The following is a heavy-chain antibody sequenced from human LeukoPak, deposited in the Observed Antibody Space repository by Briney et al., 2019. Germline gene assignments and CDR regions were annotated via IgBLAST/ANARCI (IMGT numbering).Heavy chain of an antibody. Sequence: GGSLRLSCAASGFTFRGYAMAWVRQAPGKGLEWVSTITDSGDVTYYTDSVKGRFTISRDNSKNTLYLQMNSLTAEDTALYFCAKGQTSAPSFYYFFYLDGWGKGSTVIVSS. CDR1: GFTFRGYA. CDR2: ITDSGDVT. D-gene: IGHD1-26*01. CDR3: AKGQTSAPSFYYFFYLDG. V-gene: IGHV3-23*01. J-gene: IGHJ6*03.